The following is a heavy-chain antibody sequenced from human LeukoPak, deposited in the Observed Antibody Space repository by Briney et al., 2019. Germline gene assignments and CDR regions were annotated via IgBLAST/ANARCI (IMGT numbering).Heavy chain of an antibody. J-gene: IGHJ3*02. CDR3: ARDLEGIAAPRSPKNAFDI. CDR2: INAGNGNT. CDR1: GYTFTSYA. D-gene: IGHD6-13*01. V-gene: IGHV1-3*01. Sequence: GASVKVSCKASGYTFTSYAMHWVRQAPGQRLEWMGWINAGNGNTKYSQKFQGRVTITRDTSASTAYMELSSLRSGDTAVYYCARDLEGIAAPRSPKNAFDIWGQGTMVTVSS.